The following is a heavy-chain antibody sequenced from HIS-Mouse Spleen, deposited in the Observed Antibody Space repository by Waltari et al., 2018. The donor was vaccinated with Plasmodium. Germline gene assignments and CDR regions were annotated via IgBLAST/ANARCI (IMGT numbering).Heavy chain of an antibody. V-gene: IGHV4-31*03. Sequence: QVQLQESGPGLVQPSQTLSLTCTVSGGSIRSRVYYWSWIRQHPGKGLEWIGYIYYRGSTYYNPSLKSRVTISVDTSKNQFSLKLSSVTAADTAVYYCARSIAATVTFYFDYWGQGTLVTVSS. CDR1: GGSIRSRVYY. J-gene: IGHJ4*02. CDR3: ARSIAATVTFYFDY. CDR2: IYYRGST. D-gene: IGHD6-13*01.